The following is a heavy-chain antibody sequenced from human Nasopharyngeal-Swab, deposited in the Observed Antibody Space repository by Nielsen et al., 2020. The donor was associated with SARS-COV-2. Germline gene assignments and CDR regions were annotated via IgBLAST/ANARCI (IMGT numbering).Heavy chain of an antibody. J-gene: IGHJ5*02. Sequence: WIRQPPGKALEWLALIYWNDDKRYSPSLKSRLTITKDTSKNQVVLTMTNMDPVDTATYYCAHRRGRGQGRYSSSSDNWFDPWGQGTLVTVSS. CDR2: IYWNDDK. D-gene: IGHD6-6*01. V-gene: IGHV2-5*01. CDR3: AHRRGRGQGRYSSSSDNWFDP.